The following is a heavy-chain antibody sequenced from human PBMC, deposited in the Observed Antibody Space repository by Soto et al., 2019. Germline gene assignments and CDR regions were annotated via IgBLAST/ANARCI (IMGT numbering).Heavy chain of an antibody. CDR3: ARQNYDMLTGYYRGAFDI. Sequence: EVQLVQSGAEVKKPGESLKISCKGSGSSFPSYWIGWVRQMPGKGLEWMGIIYPGDSDTRYIPSFQGQVTISADKSISTAYVQWSSLKASDTAMYYCARQNYDMLTGYYRGAFDIWGQGTMVTVSS. J-gene: IGHJ3*02. V-gene: IGHV5-51*03. CDR1: GSSFPSYW. D-gene: IGHD3-9*01. CDR2: IYPGDSDT.